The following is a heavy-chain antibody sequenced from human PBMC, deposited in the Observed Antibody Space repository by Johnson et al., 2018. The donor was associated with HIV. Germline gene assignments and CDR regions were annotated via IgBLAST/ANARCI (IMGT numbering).Heavy chain of an antibody. Sequence: QMQLVESGGGVVQPGRSLRLSCAASGFTFSSYAMNWVRQAPGKGLEWVAVISYDGSNKYYADSVKGRFTISRDNSKNTLYLQMNSLRAEDTAVYYCAENPGIAAAGTGYAFDIWGQGTMVTVSS. V-gene: IGHV3-30*04. J-gene: IGHJ3*02. CDR3: AENPGIAAAGTGYAFDI. CDR1: GFTFSSYA. CDR2: ISYDGSNK. D-gene: IGHD6-13*01.